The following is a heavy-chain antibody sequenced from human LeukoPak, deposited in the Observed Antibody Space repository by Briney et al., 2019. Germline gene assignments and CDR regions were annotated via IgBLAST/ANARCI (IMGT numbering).Heavy chain of an antibody. J-gene: IGHJ3*02. V-gene: IGHV3-30*18. CDR1: GFTFSSYG. CDR2: ISYDGSDK. Sequence: GRSLRLSCAASGFTFSSYGMHWVRQAPGKGLEWVAVISYDGSDKYYEDSVKGRFTISRDNAKKTLYLQMNSLRVEDTAVYYCAKDSSLHNSDYGAFDIWGRGTMVTVSS. D-gene: IGHD6-25*01. CDR3: AKDSSLHNSDYGAFDI.